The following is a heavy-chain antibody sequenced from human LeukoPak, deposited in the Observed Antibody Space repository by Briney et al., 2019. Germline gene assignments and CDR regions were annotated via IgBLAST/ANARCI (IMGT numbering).Heavy chain of an antibody. D-gene: IGHD5-24*01. Sequence: KPSETLSLTCTVSGGSISSSSYYWGWIRQPPGKGLEWIGSIYYSGSTYYNPSLKSRVTISVDTSKNQFSLKLSSVTAADTAVYYCAREAPRRWLQSQPSDYWGQGTLVTVHS. CDR3: AREAPRRWLQSQPSDY. J-gene: IGHJ4*02. CDR2: IYYSGST. V-gene: IGHV4-39*02. CDR1: GGSISSSSYY.